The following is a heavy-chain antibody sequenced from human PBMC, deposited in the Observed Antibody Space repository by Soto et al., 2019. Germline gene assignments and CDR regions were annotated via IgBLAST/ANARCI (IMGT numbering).Heavy chain of an antibody. Sequence: GGSLRLSCAASGFTFSSYGMHWVRQAPGKGLEWVAVIWYDGSNKYYADSVKGRFTISRDNSKNTLYLQMNSLGAEDTAVYYCARDYDFWSGYYTPQGGPNDPWGQGTLVTVSS. CDR1: GFTFSSYG. CDR2: IWYDGSNK. D-gene: IGHD3-3*01. CDR3: ARDYDFWSGYYTPQGGPNDP. J-gene: IGHJ5*02. V-gene: IGHV3-33*01.